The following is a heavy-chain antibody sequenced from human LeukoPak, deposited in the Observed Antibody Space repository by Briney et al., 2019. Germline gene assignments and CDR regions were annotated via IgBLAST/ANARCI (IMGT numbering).Heavy chain of an antibody. CDR2: ISWNSGSI. V-gene: IGHV3-9*01. Sequence: PGGSLRLSCAASGFTFDDYAMHWVRQAPGKGLEWVSGISWNSGSIGYADSVKGRFTISRDNAKNSLYLQMNSLRAEDTALYYCAKSGYAFDIWGQGTMVTVSS. J-gene: IGHJ3*02. CDR1: GFTFDDYA. D-gene: IGHD3-22*01. CDR3: AKSGYAFDI.